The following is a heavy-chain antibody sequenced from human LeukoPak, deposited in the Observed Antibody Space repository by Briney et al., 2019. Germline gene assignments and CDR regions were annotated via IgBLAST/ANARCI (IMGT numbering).Heavy chain of an antibody. Sequence: SETLSLTCTVSGASNSSSSYYWGWIRQPPGEGLEWIGSIHYSGSTYYNPSLKSRVTISIDTSKNQFSLKLSSVTAADTTVYYCASQVTPFDYWGQGTLVTVSS. CDR2: IHYSGST. CDR3: ASQVTPFDY. V-gene: IGHV4-39*01. CDR1: GASNSSSSYY. D-gene: IGHD4-23*01. J-gene: IGHJ4*02.